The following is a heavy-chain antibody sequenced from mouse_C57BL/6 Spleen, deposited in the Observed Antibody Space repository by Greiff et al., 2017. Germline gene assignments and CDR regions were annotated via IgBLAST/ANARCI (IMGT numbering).Heavy chain of an antibody. V-gene: IGHV1-69*01. Sequence: QQSCKASGYTFTSYWMHWVKQRPGQGLEWIGEIDPSDSYTNYNQKFKGKSTLTVDKSSSTAYMQLSSLTSEDSAVYYCARGGYYYGSSYVGAMDYWGQGTSVTVSS. CDR3: ARGGYYYGSSYVGAMDY. CDR1: GYTFTSYW. CDR2: IDPSDSYT. D-gene: IGHD1-1*01. J-gene: IGHJ4*01.